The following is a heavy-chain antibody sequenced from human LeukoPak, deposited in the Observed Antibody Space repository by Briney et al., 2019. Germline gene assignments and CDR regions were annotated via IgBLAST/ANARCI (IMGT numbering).Heavy chain of an antibody. V-gene: IGHV4-4*02. CDR3: ARVPFHDSSGYFFDY. D-gene: IGHD3-22*01. Sequence: PSGTLSLTCAASGGSISSSNWWSWVRQPPGEGLEWIGEIHHSGSTNYNPSLKSRVSISVDKARNQFSLEVTSVAAADTAVYYCARVPFHDSSGYFFDYWGQGTLVIVSS. J-gene: IGHJ4*02. CDR2: IHHSGST. CDR1: GGSISSSNW.